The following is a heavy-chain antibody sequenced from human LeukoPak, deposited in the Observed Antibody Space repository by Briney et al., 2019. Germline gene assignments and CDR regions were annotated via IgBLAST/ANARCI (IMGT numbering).Heavy chain of an antibody. D-gene: IGHD1-1*01. CDR2: INQDGNKK. J-gene: IGHJ1*01. CDR1: GLTLSRYW. CDR3: AEGTTG. V-gene: IGHV3-7*01. Sequence: GGSRRLSCAASGLTLSRYWMTWVRQAPGKGLEWVANINQDGNKKYYVDSVKGRFTISRDNAKNSLYLQMNSLRVEDTAVYYCAEGTTGWGQGTLVTVSS.